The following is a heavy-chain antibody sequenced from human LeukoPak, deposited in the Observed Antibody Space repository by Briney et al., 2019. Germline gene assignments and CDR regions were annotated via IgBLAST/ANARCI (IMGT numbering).Heavy chain of an antibody. D-gene: IGHD3-10*01. CDR1: GFTFSSYA. V-gene: IGHV3-23*01. CDR2: ITTSGGST. CDR3: AKDHYVSGRYDAFDI. Sequence: GGSLRLSCAASGFTFSSYAMSWVRQAPGEGLEWVSSITTSGGSTYYADSVKGRFTISRDNAKNTLYLQMNSLRAEETAVYYCAKDHYVSGRYDAFDIWGQGTMVTVSS. J-gene: IGHJ3*02.